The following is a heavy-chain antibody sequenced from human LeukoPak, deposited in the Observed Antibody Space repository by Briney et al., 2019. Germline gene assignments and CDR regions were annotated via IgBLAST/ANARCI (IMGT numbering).Heavy chain of an antibody. CDR1: GFTFSTFA. V-gene: IGHV3-30*04. D-gene: IGHD5-12*01. J-gene: IGHJ4*02. Sequence: GGSLRLSCAASGFTFSTFAMHWVRQAPGKGLEWVAILSYDGSSKYYADSVKGRFTISRDNSKKTLYLQMNSLRTEDTAVYYCARSAAAGRIVATFGYWGQGTRVTVSS. CDR3: ARSAAAGRIVATFGY. CDR2: LSYDGSSK.